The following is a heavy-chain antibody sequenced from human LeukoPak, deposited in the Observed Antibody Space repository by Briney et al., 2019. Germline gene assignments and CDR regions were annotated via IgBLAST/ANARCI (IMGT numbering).Heavy chain of an antibody. D-gene: IGHD3-3*01. CDR2: IYSGGST. CDR1: GFTVSSNY. J-gene: IGHJ4*02. CDR3: ASTRITIFGVVDGTDY. V-gene: IGHV3-53*01. Sequence: PGGSLRLSCAASGFTVSSNYMSWVRQAPGKGLEWVSVIYSGGSTYYADSVKGRFTISRDNSKNTLYLQMNSLRAEDTAVYYCASTRITIFGVVDGTDYWGQGTLVTVSS.